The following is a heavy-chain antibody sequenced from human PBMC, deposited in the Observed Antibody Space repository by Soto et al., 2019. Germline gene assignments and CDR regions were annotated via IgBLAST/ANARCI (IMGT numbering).Heavy chain of an antibody. Sequence: PSETLSLTCTVSGDSISSGDSYWSWIRQSPGTGLEWIGHIYYSVSNYYNPSLRNRVTMSVDTSYNQFSLELSSVTAADTAVYYCARVRIENHDGSGYHLFDFWGQGTLVTV. J-gene: IGHJ4*02. V-gene: IGHV4-30-4*01. CDR1: GDSISSGDSY. CDR3: ARVRIENHDGSGYHLFDF. D-gene: IGHD3-22*01. CDR2: IYYSVSN.